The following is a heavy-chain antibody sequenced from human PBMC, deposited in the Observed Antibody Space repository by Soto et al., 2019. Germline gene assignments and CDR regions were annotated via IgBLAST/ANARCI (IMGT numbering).Heavy chain of an antibody. Sequence: GGSLRLSCAASGFTFSSYAMSWVRQAPGKGLEWVSIISGRGGSTYYADSVKGRFTVSRDNSKNTLYLQMNSLRAEDTAVYYCAKVRPPDVDIVATHHWGQGTLVTVSS. D-gene: IGHD5-12*01. CDR2: ISGRGGST. J-gene: IGHJ5*02. V-gene: IGHV3-23*01. CDR3: AKVRPPDVDIVATHH. CDR1: GFTFSSYA.